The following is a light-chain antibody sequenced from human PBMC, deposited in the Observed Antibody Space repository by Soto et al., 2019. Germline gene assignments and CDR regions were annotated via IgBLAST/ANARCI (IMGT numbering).Light chain of an antibody. CDR3: QQRSNWPLT. Sequence: EIVLTQSPANLSLSPGERATLSCRASQSVSSYLAWYQQKPGQAPRLLIYDASNSATGIPARFSCSGSGTDFTLTISSPVPEDFAVYNCQQRSNWPLTFGGGTKVEIK. V-gene: IGKV3-11*01. CDR1: QSVSSY. CDR2: DAS. J-gene: IGKJ4*02.